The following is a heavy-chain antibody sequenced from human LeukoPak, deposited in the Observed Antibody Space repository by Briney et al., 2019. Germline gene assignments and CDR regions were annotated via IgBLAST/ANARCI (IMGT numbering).Heavy chain of an antibody. D-gene: IGHD6-19*01. CDR2: IYYSGST. Sequence: SETLSLTCTVSGGSISSYYCSWIRQPPGKGLEWIGYIYYSGSTNYNPSLKSRVTISVDTSKNQFSLKLSSVTAADTAVYYCARARSGWYGGNAFDIWGQGTMVTVSS. CDR1: GGSISSYY. V-gene: IGHV4-59*01. J-gene: IGHJ3*02. CDR3: ARARSGWYGGNAFDI.